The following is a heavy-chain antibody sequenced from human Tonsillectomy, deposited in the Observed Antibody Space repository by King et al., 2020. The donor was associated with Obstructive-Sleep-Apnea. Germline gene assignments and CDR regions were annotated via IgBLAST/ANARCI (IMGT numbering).Heavy chain of an antibody. D-gene: IGHD3-22*01. CDR2: IYYSGST. V-gene: IGHV4-59*01. CDR1: GGSISTYY. CDR3: ARGFRWLNYFDH. J-gene: IGHJ4*02. Sequence: QLQESGPGLVKPSETLSLTCTVSGGSISTYYWTWIRQPPGKGLEWIGYIYYSGSTNYNPSLKSRVTISVATSKNQVSLKLSSVTAADTAVYYCARGFRWLNYFDHWGQGTLVTVSS.